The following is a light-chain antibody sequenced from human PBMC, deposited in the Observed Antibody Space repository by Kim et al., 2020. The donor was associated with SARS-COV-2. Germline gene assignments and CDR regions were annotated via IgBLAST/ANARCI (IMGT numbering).Light chain of an antibody. CDR3: QQYKA. J-gene: IGKJ4*01. V-gene: IGKV3-20*01. CDR1: QSVSSRY. CDR2: GAS. Sequence: GTLALSPGERAPLSCRASQSVSSRYLVWYQQKPGQAPRLLIYGASSRATGIPDRFSGSGSGTDFTLTISRLEPEDFAVYYCQQYKAFGGGTKLEIK.